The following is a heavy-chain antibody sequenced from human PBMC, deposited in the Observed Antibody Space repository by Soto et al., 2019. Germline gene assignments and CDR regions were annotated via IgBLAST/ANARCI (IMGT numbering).Heavy chain of an antibody. CDR1: GFKYTDFA. CDR3: ARRAWDRYYAIDV. D-gene: IGHD1-26*01. V-gene: IGHV3-30*09. CDR2: ISYDGSDK. J-gene: IGHJ6*02. Sequence: VQLVESGGGEVQPGRSLRLSCAASGFKYTDFALHWVRQAPGKGLEWVAIISYDGSDKYYADSVKGRFVISRDNPKNTLYLEMNSLRPEDTAVYFCARRAWDRYYAIDVWGQGTMVTVFS.